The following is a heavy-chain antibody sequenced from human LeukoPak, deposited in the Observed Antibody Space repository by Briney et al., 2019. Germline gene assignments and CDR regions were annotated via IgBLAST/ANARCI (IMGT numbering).Heavy chain of an antibody. V-gene: IGHV1-2*02. CDR1: GYTFIGNY. Sequence: ASVKVSCKASGYTFIGNYMHWVRQARGQGLEWMGWINPNRGGTNYAQKFQGRVTMTRDTSISTAYMELSRLRSDDTAVYYCARDVRAVAGHFDYWGQGTLVTVSS. J-gene: IGHJ4*02. D-gene: IGHD6-19*01. CDR3: ARDVRAVAGHFDY. CDR2: INPNRGGT.